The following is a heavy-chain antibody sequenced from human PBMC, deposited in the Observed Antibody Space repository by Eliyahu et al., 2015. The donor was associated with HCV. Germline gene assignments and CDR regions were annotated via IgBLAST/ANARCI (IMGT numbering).Heavy chain of an antibody. V-gene: IGHV3-33*01. CDR2: IWYDGSNK. Sequence: QVQLVESGGGVVQPGRSLRLSCAASGFTXSXXGMXWVXQAPGKGLGWVAVIWYDGSNKYYADSVKGRFTISRDNSKNTLYLQMNSLRAEDTAVYYCARDEGEVATSKGYYYYYYGMDVWGQGTTVTVSS. CDR1: GFTXSXXG. CDR3: ARDEGEVATSKGYYYYYYGMDV. J-gene: IGHJ6*02. D-gene: IGHD5-12*01.